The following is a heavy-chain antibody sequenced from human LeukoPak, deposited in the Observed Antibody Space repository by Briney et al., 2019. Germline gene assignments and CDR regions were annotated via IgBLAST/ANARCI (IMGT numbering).Heavy chain of an antibody. V-gene: IGHV3-23*01. CDR2: ISGSGGST. D-gene: IGHD3-3*01. J-gene: IGHJ4*02. CDR1: GFTFSSYA. CDR3: ARAGVEEVTIFGVVIKYYFDY. Sequence: GGSLRLSCAASGFTFSSYAMSWVRQAPGKGLEWVSAISGSGGSTYYADSVKGRFTISRDNAKNSLYLQMNSLRAEDTAVYYCARAGVEEVTIFGVVIKYYFDYWGQGTLVTVSS.